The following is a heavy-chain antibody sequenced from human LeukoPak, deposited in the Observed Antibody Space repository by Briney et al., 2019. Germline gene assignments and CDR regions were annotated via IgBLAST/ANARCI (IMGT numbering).Heavy chain of an antibody. CDR2: SRGST. Sequence: SRGSTYYTDSVKGRFTISRDNSKNTLYLQMNSLRAEDTAIYYCARGLYYYYYMDVWGKGTTVTVSS. J-gene: IGHJ6*03. V-gene: IGHV3-53*05. CDR3: ARGLYYYYYMDV.